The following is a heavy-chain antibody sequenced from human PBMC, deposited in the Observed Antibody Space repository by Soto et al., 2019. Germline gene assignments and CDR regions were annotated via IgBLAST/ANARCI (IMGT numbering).Heavy chain of an antibody. CDR2: IKQDGSQK. V-gene: IGHV3-7*01. Sequence: VQLVESGGGLVHPGGSLILSCAASGFTFSSYCMTCVRQTPGKGLERMASIKQDGSQKSYVDSVKGRFTIARDNAENSLYLQLSSLRIDDSAVYYCVRELRMRYWGRGILVTVSS. J-gene: IGHJ4*02. D-gene: IGHD2-15*01. CDR3: VRELRMRY. CDR1: GFTFSSYC.